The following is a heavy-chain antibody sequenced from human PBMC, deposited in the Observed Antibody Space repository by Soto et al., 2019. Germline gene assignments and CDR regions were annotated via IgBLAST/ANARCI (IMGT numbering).Heavy chain of an antibody. CDR1: GGTFSRNA. D-gene: IGHD4-17*01. CDR2: IIPLFGTT. CDR3: ARDGAVTVTTSYFDY. V-gene: IGHV1-69*12. Sequence: QVQLVQSGAEVKKPGSSVKVSCKASGGTFSRNAINWVRQAPGQGLEWMGGIIPLFGTTNYAQNFQGRATITADESTNTAYMELSSLRSEDTAVYYCARDGAVTVTTSYFDYWGQGTLVSVSS. J-gene: IGHJ4*02.